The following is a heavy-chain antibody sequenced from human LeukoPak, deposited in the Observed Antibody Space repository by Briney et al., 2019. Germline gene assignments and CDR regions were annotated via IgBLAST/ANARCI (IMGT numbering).Heavy chain of an antibody. V-gene: IGHV4-59*01. CDR3: ARDNYYYYGMDV. J-gene: IGHJ6*02. CDR1: GGSISGFY. CDR2: VYYSGST. Sequence: SETLSLTCTVSGGSISGFYWTWIRQPPGKGMEWIGYVYYSGSTNYNPSLKSRVTISVNTSKNQFSLKLSAVTAADTAVYYCARDNYYYYGMDVWGQGTTVSVSS.